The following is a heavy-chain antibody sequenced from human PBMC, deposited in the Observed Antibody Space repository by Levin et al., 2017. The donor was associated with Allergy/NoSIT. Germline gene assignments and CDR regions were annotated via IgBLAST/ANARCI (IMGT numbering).Heavy chain of an antibody. Sequence: GGSLRLSCAASGFTFSSYWMSWVRQAPGKGLEWVANIKQDGSERYYVDSVKGRFTISRDNAKNSLYLQMNTLRAEDTAVYYCARWALTYSTYFYYYGMDVWGQGTTVTVSS. CDR3: ARWALTYSTYFYYYGMDV. CDR1: GFTFSSYW. V-gene: IGHV3-7*01. D-gene: IGHD2-21*01. CDR2: IKQDGSER. J-gene: IGHJ6*02.